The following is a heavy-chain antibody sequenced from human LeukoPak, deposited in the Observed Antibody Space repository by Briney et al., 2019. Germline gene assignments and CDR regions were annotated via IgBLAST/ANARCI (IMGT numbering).Heavy chain of an antibody. CDR3: AKDAAGPEY. CDR2: ISASGGDT. Sequence: GGSPRLSCVVSGLTFSSYSVSWVRQAPGKGLDWVSGISASGGDTWYPDSVKGRLTISRDNSKNTLFLQMSSLRVEDTAMYYCAKDAAGPEYWGQGTQVTVSS. V-gene: IGHV3-23*01. J-gene: IGHJ4*02. CDR1: GLTFSSYS. D-gene: IGHD6-25*01.